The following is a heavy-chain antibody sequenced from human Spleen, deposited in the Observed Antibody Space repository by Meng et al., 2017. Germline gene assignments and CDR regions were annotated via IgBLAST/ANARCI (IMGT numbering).Heavy chain of an antibody. CDR3: ARMIETKSYDHIWGKYRYFLSAFDV. D-gene: IGHD3-16*02. V-gene: IGHV4-31*03. CDR2: IYYSGST. CDR1: GGSISSGGYY. Sequence: SETLSLTCTVSGGSISSGGYYWSWIRQHPGKGLEWIGYIYYSGSTYYNPSLKSRVTISVDTSKNQFSLRLNSVTAADTAVYYCARMIETKSYDHIWGKYRYFLSAFDVWGQGTMVTVSS. J-gene: IGHJ3*01.